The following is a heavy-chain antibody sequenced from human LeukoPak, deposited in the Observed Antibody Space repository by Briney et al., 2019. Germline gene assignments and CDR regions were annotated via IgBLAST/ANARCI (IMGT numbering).Heavy chain of an antibody. V-gene: IGHV3-53*01. Sequence: GGSLTLSCAASGFTLSSNYMSWVRQAPGKGLEWVSIIYGGGSTYYSVSVKCRFTIFRDNVNNTLYLQMNSLRFEDTAVYYCARVAVARYWYFDLWGRGTLVTVSS. CDR1: GFTLSSNY. D-gene: IGHD6-19*01. CDR2: IYGGGST. J-gene: IGHJ2*01. CDR3: ARVAVARYWYFDL.